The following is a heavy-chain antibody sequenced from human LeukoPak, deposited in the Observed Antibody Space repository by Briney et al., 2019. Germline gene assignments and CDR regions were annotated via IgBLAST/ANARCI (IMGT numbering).Heavy chain of an antibody. V-gene: IGHV3-23*01. D-gene: IGHD6-19*01. Sequence: GGSLRLSCAASGFTFTSYPMNWVRQAPGKGLEWISTISGGGSGTYYADSVKGRFTISRDNSKNTLYLQMNSLRAGDTAVYYCAKRESSGKYFDYWGQGTLVTVSS. CDR3: AKRESSGKYFDY. CDR1: GFTFTSYP. J-gene: IGHJ4*02. CDR2: ISGGGSGT.